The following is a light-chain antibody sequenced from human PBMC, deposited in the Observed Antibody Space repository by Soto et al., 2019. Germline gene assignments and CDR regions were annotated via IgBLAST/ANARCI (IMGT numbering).Light chain of an antibody. Sequence: EIVLTQSPGTLSLSPGARDPLSCRARQSVSSSYLAWYQQKPGQAPRLLIYGASSRATGIPDRFSGSGSGADFTLTISSLEPEDFALYYCQQHINWPLTFGGGTEVEIK. CDR2: GAS. CDR3: QQHINWPLT. CDR1: QSVSSSY. V-gene: IGKV3D-20*02. J-gene: IGKJ4*01.